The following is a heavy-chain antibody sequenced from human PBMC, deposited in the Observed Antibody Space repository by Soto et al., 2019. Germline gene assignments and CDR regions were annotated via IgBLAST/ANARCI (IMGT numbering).Heavy chain of an antibody. J-gene: IGHJ6*02. CDR2: ISAYNGNT. CDR3: GRNESALHSNNMRGMDV. V-gene: IGHV1-18*01. CDR1: GHSFDDYG. Sequence: GASVKVSCKASGHSFDDYGISWVRQVPGQGLEWMGWISAYNGNTNFAQRFQGRVTLTTDTSTSAAYMEVRSLRSDDTAVYFCGRNESALHSNNMRGMDVWGQGTKVTVYS. D-gene: IGHD4-4*01.